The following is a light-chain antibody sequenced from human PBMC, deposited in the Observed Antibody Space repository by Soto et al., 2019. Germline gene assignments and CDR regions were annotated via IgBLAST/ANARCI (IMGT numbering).Light chain of an antibody. CDR1: QGISSY. CDR3: QQLNTYPIT. V-gene: IGKV1-9*01. J-gene: IGKJ5*01. Sequence: DIQLTQSPSFLSASVGDRVTITCRASQGISSYLAWYQQKTGKAPELLIYAASTLQRGVPSRFSGSESGTEFTLTISILHPEDFATYFCQQLNTYPITFGQGTRLEIK. CDR2: AAS.